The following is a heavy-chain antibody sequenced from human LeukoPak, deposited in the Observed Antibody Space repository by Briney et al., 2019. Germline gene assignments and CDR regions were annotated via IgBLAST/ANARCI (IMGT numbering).Heavy chain of an antibody. CDR1: GYTFTSYD. Sequence: GASVKVSCKASGYTFTSYDINWVRQATGQGLEWMGWMNPNSGNTGYAQKFQGWVTMTRDTSISTAYMELSRLRSDDTAVYYCARGGGYSGYDPVYYFDYWGQGTLVTVSS. D-gene: IGHD5-12*01. V-gene: IGHV1-8*02. J-gene: IGHJ4*02. CDR2: MNPNSGNT. CDR3: ARGGGYSGYDPVYYFDY.